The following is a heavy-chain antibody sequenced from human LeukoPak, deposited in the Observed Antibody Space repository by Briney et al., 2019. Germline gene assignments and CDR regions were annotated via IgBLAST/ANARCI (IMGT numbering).Heavy chain of an antibody. D-gene: IGHD4-23*01. Sequence: PGGSLRLSCAASGFTVSSNYMSWVRQAPGKGLEWVSIIYSDGSTYYADSVKGRFTISRDNAKNTLYLQMNSLRAEDTAVYYCARDGVTITYYFDYWGQGTLVTVSS. CDR2: IYSDGST. CDR3: ARDGVTITYYFDY. J-gene: IGHJ4*02. CDR1: GFTVSSNY. V-gene: IGHV3-66*01.